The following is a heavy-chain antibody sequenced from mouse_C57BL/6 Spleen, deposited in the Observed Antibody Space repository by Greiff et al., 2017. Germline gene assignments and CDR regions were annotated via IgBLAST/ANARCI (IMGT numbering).Heavy chain of an antibody. Sequence: EVQLVESGGGLVKPGGSLKLSCAASGFTFSSYAMSWVRQTPEKRLEWVATISDGGSYTYYPDNVKGRFTISRDNAKNNLYLQMSHLKSEDTAMYYCARDYDGPFAYWGQGTLVTVSA. D-gene: IGHD2-3*01. J-gene: IGHJ3*01. CDR1: GFTFSSYA. CDR3: ARDYDGPFAY. V-gene: IGHV5-4*01. CDR2: ISDGGSYT.